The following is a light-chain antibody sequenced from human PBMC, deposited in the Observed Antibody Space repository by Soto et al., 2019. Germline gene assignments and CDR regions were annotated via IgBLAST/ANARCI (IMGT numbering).Light chain of an antibody. J-gene: IGKJ5*01. CDR1: QGISSY. Sequence: DIQLTQSPSFLSASVGDRVTITCRASQGISSYLAWYQQKPGKAPKLLLYAASPLQSGVPSRFSGSGSRTEFTLTISSLQPEEFATYYCQQVDTYPITCGQGTRLEIK. V-gene: IGKV1-9*01. CDR2: AAS. CDR3: QQVDTYPIT.